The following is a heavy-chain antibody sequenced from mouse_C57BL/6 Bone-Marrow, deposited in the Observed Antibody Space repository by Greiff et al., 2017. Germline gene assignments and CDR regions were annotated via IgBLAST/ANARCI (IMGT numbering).Heavy chain of an antibody. D-gene: IGHD1-1*01. CDR3: ARQSSSYWYFDV. V-gene: IGHV2-6-1*01. J-gene: IGHJ1*03. CDR2: IWSDGST. Sequence: VKVVESGPGLVAPSQSLSITCTVSGFSFTSYGVHWVRQPPGKGLEWLVVIWSDGSTTYNSALKSRLSISKDNSKSQVFLKMNSLQTDDTAMYYCARQSSSYWYFDVWGTGTTVTVSS. CDR1: GFSFTSYG.